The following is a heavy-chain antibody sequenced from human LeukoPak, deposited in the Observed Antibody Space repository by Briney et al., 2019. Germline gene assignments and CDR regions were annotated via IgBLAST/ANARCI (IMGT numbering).Heavy chain of an antibody. V-gene: IGHV1-8*03. Sequence: ASVKVSCKASGYTFTSYDINWVRQATGQGLEWMGWMNPNSGNTGYAQKFQGRVTITRNTSISTACMELSSLRSEDTAVYYCARDRVPLTTDYGMDVWGQGTTVTVSS. J-gene: IGHJ6*02. CDR2: MNPNSGNT. D-gene: IGHD4-17*01. CDR1: GYTFTSYD. CDR3: ARDRVPLTTDYGMDV.